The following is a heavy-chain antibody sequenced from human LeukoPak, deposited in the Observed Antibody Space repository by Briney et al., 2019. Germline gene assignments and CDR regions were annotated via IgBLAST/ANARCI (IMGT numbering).Heavy chain of an antibody. CDR3: ARRAYSSSWYVGGYFDY. CDR1: GGAFSGYY. V-gene: IGHV4-34*01. CDR2: INHSGST. J-gene: IGHJ4*02. D-gene: IGHD6-13*01. Sequence: SETLSLTCAVYGGAFSGYYWSWIRQPPGKGLEWIGEINHSGSTNYNPSLKSGVTISVDTSKNQFSLKLSSVTAADTAVYYCARRAYSSSWYVGGYFDYWGQGTLVTVSS.